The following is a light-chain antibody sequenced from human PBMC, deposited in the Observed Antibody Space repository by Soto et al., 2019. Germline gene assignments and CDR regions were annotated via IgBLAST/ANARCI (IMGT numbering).Light chain of an antibody. CDR3: QQYNNWPPWT. Sequence: ETVMTQSPATLSVSPGERATLSCRASQSVSSNLAWYQQKPGQAPRLLIFGASTRAAGVPGRFSGSGSGTEFTLTISSLQSEDFAFYYCQQYNNWPPWTFGQGTKVDIK. CDR2: GAS. V-gene: IGKV3D-15*01. CDR1: QSVSSN. J-gene: IGKJ1*01.